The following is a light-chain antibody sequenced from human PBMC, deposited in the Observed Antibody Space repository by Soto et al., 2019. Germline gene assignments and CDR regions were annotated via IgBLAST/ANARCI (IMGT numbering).Light chain of an antibody. CDR3: LQYHNLWA. V-gene: IGKV3-15*01. CDR2: RAS. CDR1: QNIYSN. J-gene: IGKJ1*01. Sequence: IVMTQSPATLSVSPVERATLSCRASQNIYSNIAWYQQRPGQAPRLLIYRASTRATGVPARFSGSGSGTEFTLTISSLQSEDFTVYSCLQYHNLWAFGQGTKVDIK.